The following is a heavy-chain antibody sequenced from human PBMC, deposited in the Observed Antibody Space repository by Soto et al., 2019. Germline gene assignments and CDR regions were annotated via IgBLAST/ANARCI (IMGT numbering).Heavy chain of an antibody. CDR2: IVVGSGNT. V-gene: IGHV1-58*01. J-gene: IGHJ6*02. Sequence: ASVKVSCKASGFTFTSSAVQWVRQARGQRLEWIGWIVVGSGNTNYAQKFQERVTITRDMSTSTAYMELSSLRSEDTAVYYCAAGGSGSYYYYYYYGMDVWGQGTTVTV. D-gene: IGHD3-10*01. CDR3: AAGGSGSYYYYYYYGMDV. CDR1: GFTFTSSA.